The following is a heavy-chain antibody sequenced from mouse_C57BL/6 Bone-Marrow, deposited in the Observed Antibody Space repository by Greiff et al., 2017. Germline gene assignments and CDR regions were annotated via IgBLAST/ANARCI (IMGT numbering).Heavy chain of an antibody. J-gene: IGHJ2*01. CDR1: GYTFTSYW. D-gene: IGHD2-12*01. V-gene: IGHV1-59*01. CDR3: ARLRPDYFDY. CDR2: IDPSDSYT. Sequence: VQLQQPGAELVRPGTSVKLSCKASGYTFTSYWMHWVKQRPGQGLEWIGVIDPSDSYTNYNQKFKGKATLTVDTSSSTAYMPLSSLTSEDSAVYYCARLRPDYFDYWGQGTTLTVSS.